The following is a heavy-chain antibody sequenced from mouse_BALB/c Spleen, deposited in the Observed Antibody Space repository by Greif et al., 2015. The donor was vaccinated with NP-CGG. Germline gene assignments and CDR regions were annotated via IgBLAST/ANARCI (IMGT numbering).Heavy chain of an antibody. CDR1: GYTFTSYW. CDR2: INPSTGYT. V-gene: IGHV1-7*01. CDR3: ALRYDGLYAMDY. D-gene: IGHD2-14*01. J-gene: IGHJ4*01. Sequence: QVQLQQSGAELAKPGASVKMSCKASGYTFTSYWMHWVKQRPGQGLEWIGYINPSTGYTEYNQKFKDKATLTADKSSSTAYMQLSSLTSEDSAVYYCALRYDGLYAMDYWGQGTSVTVSS.